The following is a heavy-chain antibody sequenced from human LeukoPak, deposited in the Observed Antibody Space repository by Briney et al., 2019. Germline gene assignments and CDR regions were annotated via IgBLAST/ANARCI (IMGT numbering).Heavy chain of an antibody. Sequence: GRSLRLSCAASGFTFSSYAMHWVRQAPGKGLEWVAVISYDGSNKYYADSVKGRFTISRDNSKNTLYLQMNSLRAEDTAVYYCARALVLGYYFDYWGQGTPVTVSS. CDR1: GFTFSSYA. V-gene: IGHV3-30*04. J-gene: IGHJ4*02. CDR2: ISYDGSNK. CDR3: ARALVLGYYFDY. D-gene: IGHD1-7*01.